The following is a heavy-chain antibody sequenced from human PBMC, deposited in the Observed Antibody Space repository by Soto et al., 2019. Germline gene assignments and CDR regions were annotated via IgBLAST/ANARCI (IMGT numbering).Heavy chain of an antibody. Sequence: PGGSLRLSCAASGLTVSSNYMSWVRQAPGKGLEWVSVIYSGGSTYYADSVKGRFTISRDNSKNTLYLQMNSLRAEDTAVYYCATALGYYYGMDVWGQGTTVTVSS. D-gene: IGHD3-10*01. CDR3: ATALGYYYGMDV. J-gene: IGHJ6*02. CDR1: GLTVSSNY. CDR2: IYSGGST. V-gene: IGHV3-53*01.